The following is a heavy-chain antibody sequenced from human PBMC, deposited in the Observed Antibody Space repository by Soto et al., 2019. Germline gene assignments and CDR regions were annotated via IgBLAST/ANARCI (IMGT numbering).Heavy chain of an antibody. J-gene: IGHJ4*02. CDR1: GYTFTSYG. Sequence: EASVKVSCKASGYTFTSYGISWVRQAPGQGLEWMGWISAYNGNTNYAQKLQGRVTMTTDTSTSTAYMELRSLRSDDTAVYYCAREPAYDILTGYYQYYFDYWGQGTLVTVSS. CDR3: AREPAYDILTGYYQYYFDY. D-gene: IGHD3-9*01. V-gene: IGHV1-18*01. CDR2: ISAYNGNT.